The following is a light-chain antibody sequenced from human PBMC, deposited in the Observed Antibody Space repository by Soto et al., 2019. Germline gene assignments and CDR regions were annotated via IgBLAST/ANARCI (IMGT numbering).Light chain of an antibody. CDR2: DVN. J-gene: IGLJ2*01. Sequence: QSALTQPRSVSGSPGQSVTISCTGTSSDVGAYTFVSWYQQHPGKVPKLMIYDVNKRPSGVPNRFSGSKSGNTASLTISGLQAEDEADYYCSSYADTFVLFGGGTKLTVL. CDR1: SSDVGAYTF. CDR3: SSYADTFVL. V-gene: IGLV2-11*01.